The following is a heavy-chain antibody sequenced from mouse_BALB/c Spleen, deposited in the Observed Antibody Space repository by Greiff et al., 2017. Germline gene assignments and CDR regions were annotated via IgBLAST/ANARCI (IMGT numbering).Heavy chain of an antibody. V-gene: IGHV1S29*02. CDR2: IYPYNGGT. CDR3: TRGGYGNYFFAY. CDR1: GYTFTDYN. D-gene: IGHD2-1*01. J-gene: IGHJ3*01. Sequence: VHVKQSGPELVKPGASVKISCKASGYTFTDYNMHWVKQSHGKSLEWIGYIYPYNGGTGYNQKFKSKATLTVENSSSTAYMELSSLTSEDSAFYYCTRGGYGNYFFAYWGQGTLVTVSA.